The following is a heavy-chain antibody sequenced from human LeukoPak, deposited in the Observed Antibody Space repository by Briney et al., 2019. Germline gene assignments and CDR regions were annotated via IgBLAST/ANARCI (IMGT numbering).Heavy chain of an antibody. CDR1: GFTFDDYA. CDR3: TKDIDSGNYFAFDI. V-gene: IGHV3-23*01. D-gene: IGHD1-26*01. Sequence: QAGGSLRLSCAASGFTFDDYAMHWVRQAPGKGLEWVSTISGSGSSTYYADSVKGRFTISRDISKKTLFLQMNSLRAEDTALYFCTKDIDSGNYFAFDIWGQGTMVIVSS. J-gene: IGHJ3*02. CDR2: ISGSGSST.